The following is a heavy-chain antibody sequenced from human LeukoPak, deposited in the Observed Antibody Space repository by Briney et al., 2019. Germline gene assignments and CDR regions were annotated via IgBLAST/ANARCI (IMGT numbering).Heavy chain of an antibody. Sequence: SVKVSCKASGYTFTSYYMHWVRQAPGQGLEWMGGIIPIFGTANYAQKFQGRVTITTDESTSTAYMELSSLRSEDTAVYYCASAIHDYGESFDYWGQGTLVTVSS. CDR2: IIPIFGTA. J-gene: IGHJ4*02. CDR3: ASAIHDYGESFDY. CDR1: GYTFTSYY. D-gene: IGHD4-17*01. V-gene: IGHV1-69*05.